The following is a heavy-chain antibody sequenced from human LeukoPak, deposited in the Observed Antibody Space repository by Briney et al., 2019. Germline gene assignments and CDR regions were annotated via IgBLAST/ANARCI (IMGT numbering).Heavy chain of an antibody. V-gene: IGHV3-30*02. CDR3: AKSLTRVEG. CDR2: IRSDGNNK. CDR1: GFIFSNYG. Sequence: GGSLRLSCAASGFIFSNYGMHWVRQAPGKGLEWVAFIRSDGNNKYYADSVKGRFTISRDNSKNTLYLQMNSLRAEDTALYYCAKSLTRVEGWGQGTLVTVPS. J-gene: IGHJ4*02. D-gene: IGHD3-3*01.